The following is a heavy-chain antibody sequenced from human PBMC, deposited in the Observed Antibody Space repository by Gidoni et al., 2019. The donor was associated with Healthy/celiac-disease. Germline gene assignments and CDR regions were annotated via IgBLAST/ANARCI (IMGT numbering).Heavy chain of an antibody. V-gene: IGHV4-30-2*01. CDR2: IYHSGST. CDR1: GGSISSGGYS. D-gene: IGHD2-2*01. CDR3: ARTYCSSTSCWYYFDY. Sequence: QLQLQESGSGLVKPSQTLSLTCAVSGGSISSGGYSWSWIRQPPGKGLEWIGYIYHSGSTYYNPSLKSRVTISVDRSKNQFSLKLSSVTAADTAVYYCARTYCSSTSCWYYFDYWGQGTLLTVSS. J-gene: IGHJ4*02.